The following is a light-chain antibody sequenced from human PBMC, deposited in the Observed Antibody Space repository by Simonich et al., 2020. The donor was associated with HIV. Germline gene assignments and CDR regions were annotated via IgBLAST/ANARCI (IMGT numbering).Light chain of an antibody. J-gene: IGLJ2*01. Sequence: SALTPPSSVSGSPGQSIPMSLPVTRRDVCGYNYVSWYQQHPGKAPKLMIYDVSKRPSGVSNRFSGSKSGNTASLTISGLQAEDEADYYCSSYTSSSTVVFGGGTKLTVL. CDR1: RRDVCGYNY. CDR2: DVS. V-gene: IGLV2-14*01. CDR3: SSYTSSSTVV.